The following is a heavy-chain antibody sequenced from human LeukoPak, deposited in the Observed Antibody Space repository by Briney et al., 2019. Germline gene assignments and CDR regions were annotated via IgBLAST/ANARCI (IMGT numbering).Heavy chain of an antibody. V-gene: IGHV3-30-3*01. CDR2: TSYDGSNK. D-gene: IGHD6-13*01. J-gene: IGHJ6*02. CDR1: GFTFSSYA. CDR3: AREIAPGIAAAAPRDYYYGMDV. Sequence: QPGGSLRLSCAASGFTFSSYAMHWVRQAPGKGLEWVAVTSYDGSNKYYAGSVKGRFTISRDNSKSTLYLQMNSMRAEDTAVYYCAREIAPGIAAAAPRDYYYGMDVWGQGTTVTVSS.